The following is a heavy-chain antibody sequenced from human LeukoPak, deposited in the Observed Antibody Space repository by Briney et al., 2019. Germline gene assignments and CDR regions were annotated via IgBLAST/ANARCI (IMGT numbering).Heavy chain of an antibody. J-gene: IGHJ4*02. Sequence: ASVKVSCKASGYTFNTYDISWVRQAPGHRLECMTWISTYNGNTNYARKVQGRATMTADTSTSTAYMELRSLRSDDTAVYYCARVLRYDFWSAYYFDYWGQGTLVTVSS. CDR2: ISTYNGNT. D-gene: IGHD3-3*01. CDR1: GYTFNTYD. CDR3: ARVLRYDFWSAYYFDY. V-gene: IGHV1-18*01.